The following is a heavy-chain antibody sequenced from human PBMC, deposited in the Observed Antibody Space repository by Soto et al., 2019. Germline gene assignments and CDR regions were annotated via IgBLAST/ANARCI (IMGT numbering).Heavy chain of an antibody. J-gene: IGHJ5*02. D-gene: IGHD2-8*02. CDR3: AREISGGGTLNWFDP. Sequence: ASVKVSCKVSGYTLTELSMHWVRQAPGKGLEWMGGFDPEDGETIYAQKFKGRVTMTRDTSSNTVYMDLSGLKSDDTAVFYCAREISGGGTLNWFDPWGQGTLVTVSS. CDR2: FDPEDGET. CDR1: GYTLTELS. V-gene: IGHV1-24*01.